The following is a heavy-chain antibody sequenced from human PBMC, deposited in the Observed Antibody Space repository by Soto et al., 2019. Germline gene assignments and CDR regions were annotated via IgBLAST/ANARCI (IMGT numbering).Heavy chain of an antibody. J-gene: IGHJ4*02. Sequence: QVQLVQSGAEVKKPGASVKVSCKASGYTFTSYAIHWVRQAPGQRLEWMGWINAGNGNTKYSQKFQGRVTITRDTSASAAYIELSSLRPEDTAVYYCASGRGTYSPDYWGQGTLVTVAS. V-gene: IGHV1-3*01. CDR2: INAGNGNT. CDR1: GYTFTSYA. CDR3: ASGRGTYSPDY. D-gene: IGHD1-26*01.